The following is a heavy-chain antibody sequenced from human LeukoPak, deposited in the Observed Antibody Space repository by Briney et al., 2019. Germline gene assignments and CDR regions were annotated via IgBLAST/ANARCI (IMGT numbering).Heavy chain of an antibody. CDR3: ARVVSHGYSDS. V-gene: IGHV4-59*01. Sequence: SETLSHTCTVSGGSISSYYWSWIRQPPGKGLEWIGYIYYSGSTRYNPSLKSRVIISVDTSKNQFSLKLSSVTAADTAIYYCARVVSHGYSDSWGQGTLVTVSS. J-gene: IGHJ4*02. CDR2: IYYSGST. D-gene: IGHD5-18*01. CDR1: GGSISSYY.